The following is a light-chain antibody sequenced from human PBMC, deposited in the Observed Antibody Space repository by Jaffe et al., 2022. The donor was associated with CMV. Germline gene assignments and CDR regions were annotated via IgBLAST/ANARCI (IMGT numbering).Light chain of an antibody. Sequence: EIVMTQSPVTLSVSPGERATLSCRASQSVSVNLAWYQQKPGQAPRLLIYGASTRATGIPARFSGSRSGTEFTLTINSLQSEDFALYYCQQYNDWPRTFGQGTRVEI. CDR2: GAS. V-gene: IGKV3-15*01. CDR3: QQYNDWPRT. CDR1: QSVSVN. J-gene: IGKJ1*01.